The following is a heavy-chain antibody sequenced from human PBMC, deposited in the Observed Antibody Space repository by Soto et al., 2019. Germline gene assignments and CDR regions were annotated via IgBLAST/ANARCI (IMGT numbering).Heavy chain of an antibody. CDR3: ARHLAAGDY. Sequence: QVQLVQSGAEVKKPGASVKVSCKASGYTFTNSYIHWVRQAPGQGLEWMALLNPNGGSTNYAQNFQGRVTVTRDTSTSTVYMELTSLTSEYPAVYYWARHLAAGDYWGQGTLVTVSS. CDR2: LNPNGGST. D-gene: IGHD6-13*01. J-gene: IGHJ4*02. V-gene: IGHV1-46*01. CDR1: GYTFTNSY.